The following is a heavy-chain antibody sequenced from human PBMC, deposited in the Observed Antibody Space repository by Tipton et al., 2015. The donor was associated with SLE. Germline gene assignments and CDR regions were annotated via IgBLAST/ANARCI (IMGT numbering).Heavy chain of an antibody. Sequence: QLVQSGAEVKKPGTSVKVSCKASGFTFTSSAVQWVRQARGQRLEWIGWIVVGSGNTNYAQTFQERVTITRDMSTSTAYMELSSLRSEDTAVYYCAAEFNWGLPNSWPPWGQGTLVTVSS. CDR2: IVVGSGNT. CDR3: AAEFNWGLPNSWPP. V-gene: IGHV1-58*01. J-gene: IGHJ5*02. D-gene: IGHD3-16*01. CDR1: GFTFTSSA.